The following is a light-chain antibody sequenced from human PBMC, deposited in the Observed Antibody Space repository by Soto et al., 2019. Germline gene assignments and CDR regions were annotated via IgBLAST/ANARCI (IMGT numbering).Light chain of an antibody. CDR2: GAS. V-gene: IGKV1-39*01. Sequence: DIQMTQSPSSLSASVGDRVTITCRASQSIDRYLNWYQQKPGTAPKLLISGASSLRSGVPSRFSGSGSGTDFTLTINSLQPEDLATYYCQQGSRTLTFGGGTKVDI. J-gene: IGKJ4*01. CDR1: QSIDRY. CDR3: QQGSRTLT.